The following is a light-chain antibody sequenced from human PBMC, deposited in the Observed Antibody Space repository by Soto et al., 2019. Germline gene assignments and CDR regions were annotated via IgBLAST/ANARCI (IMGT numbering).Light chain of an antibody. J-gene: IGKJ4*01. CDR3: QRRANWPLS. Sequence: EIVLTQSPATLSLSPGERATLSCRASQNVGSYLAWYQQKPGQPPRLLIDDASNRATGIPARFSGSETGTDCTRTITRLEPEEFAVYYCQRRANWPLSFGGGTKLEL. CDR1: QNVGSY. CDR2: DAS. V-gene: IGKV3-11*01.